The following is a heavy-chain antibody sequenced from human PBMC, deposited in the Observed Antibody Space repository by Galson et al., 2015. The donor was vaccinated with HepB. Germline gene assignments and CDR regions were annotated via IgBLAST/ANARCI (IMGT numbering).Heavy chain of an antibody. D-gene: IGHD5-18*01. Sequence: SLRLSCAASTFIFSTYSMNWVRQAPGKRLEWVSYISSGSPTMYYADSVRGRFTISRDNAKNSLYLQMNSLRAEDTAVYYCIRLGDFSGYSSRWGQGTLVTVSS. V-gene: IGHV3-48*04. J-gene: IGHJ4*02. CDR3: IRLGDFSGYSSR. CDR1: TFIFSTYS. CDR2: ISSGSPTM.